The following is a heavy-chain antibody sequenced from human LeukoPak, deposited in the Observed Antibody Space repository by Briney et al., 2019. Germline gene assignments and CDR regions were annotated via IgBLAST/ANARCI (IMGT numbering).Heavy chain of an antibody. D-gene: IGHD3-22*01. CDR3: AREMDSSEAFDI. V-gene: IGHV1-2*02. Sequence: AASVKVSCKASGYTFTDYYMHWLRPAPGQGLAWMGWINPSRGGTNYAQKFQARVTMTRDTSIATTYMELNRLTSDDTAVYFCAREMDSSEAFDIWGQGTLVTVSS. J-gene: IGHJ3*02. CDR1: GYTFTDYY. CDR2: INPSRGGT.